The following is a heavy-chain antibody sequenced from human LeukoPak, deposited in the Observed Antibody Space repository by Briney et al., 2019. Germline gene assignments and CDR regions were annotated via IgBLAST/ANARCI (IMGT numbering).Heavy chain of an antibody. J-gene: IGHJ3*01. D-gene: IGHD3-9*01. CDR2: ISSSSSTI. V-gene: IGHV3-48*01. CDR3: ARGSRGRYFDWSDAFDV. CDR1: GFTFSSYS. Sequence: PGGSLRLSCAASGFTFSSYSMNWVRQAPEKGLEWVSYISSSSSTIYYADSVKGRFTISRDNAKNSLYLQMNSLRAEDTAVYYCARGSRGRYFDWSDAFDVWGQGTMVTVSS.